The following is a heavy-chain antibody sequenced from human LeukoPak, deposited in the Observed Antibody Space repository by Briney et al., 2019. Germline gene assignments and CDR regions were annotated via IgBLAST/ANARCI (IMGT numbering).Heavy chain of an antibody. CDR1: GGSISTSSYY. V-gene: IGHV4-39*01. J-gene: IGHJ4*02. CDR2: IYYSGST. D-gene: IGHD3-3*01. CDR3: ARHGLFWSGYSDILDY. Sequence: SETLSLTCTVSGGSISTSSYYWGWIRQPPGKGLEWIGSIYYSGSTYYNPSLKSRVTISVDTSKNQFSLKLRSVTAADTAVYYCARHGLFWSGYSDILDYWGQGTLVTVSS.